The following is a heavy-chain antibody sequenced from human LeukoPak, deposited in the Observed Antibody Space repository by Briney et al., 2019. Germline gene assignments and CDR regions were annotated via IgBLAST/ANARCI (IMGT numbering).Heavy chain of an antibody. V-gene: IGHV3-23*01. D-gene: IGHD1-26*01. Sequence: GGSLRLSCAASGFTFSSYAMSWVRQAPGKGLEWVSAISGSGGNTYYADPVKGRFTISRDNSKNTLYLQVNSLRAEDTAVYYCAKGGKWDVTPFDYWGQGTLVTVSS. CDR2: ISGSGGNT. J-gene: IGHJ4*02. CDR3: AKGGKWDVTPFDY. CDR1: GFTFSSYA.